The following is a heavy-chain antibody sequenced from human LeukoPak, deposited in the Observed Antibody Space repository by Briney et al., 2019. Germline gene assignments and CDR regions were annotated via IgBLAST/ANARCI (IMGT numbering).Heavy chain of an antibody. J-gene: IGHJ4*02. CDR3: ARVPTL. CDR2: IYNGST. CDR1: GGSISNSY. V-gene: IGHV4-59*08. Sequence: SETLSLTCTVSGGSISNSYWSWIRQLPGKGLEWIGYIYNGSTNYNPSLKSRVTISVDTSKNQFSLKLTSVTAADTAVYYCARVPTLWGQGALVTVSS.